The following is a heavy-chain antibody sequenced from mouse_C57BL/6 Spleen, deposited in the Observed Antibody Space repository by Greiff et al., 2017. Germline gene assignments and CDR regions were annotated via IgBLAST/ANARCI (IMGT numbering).Heavy chain of an antibody. V-gene: IGHV1-54*01. J-gene: IGHJ2*01. CDR2: INPGSGGT. Sequence: VQLQQSGAELVRPGTSVKVSCKASGYAFTNYLIEWVKQRPGQGLEWIGVINPGSGGTYYNEKFKGKAKLTADKSSSTAYMQLSSLTSEYSAVSFCAIKIYYYYDGYYFGYWGQGTTLTVSS. CDR3: AIKIYYYYDGYYFGY. CDR1: GYAFTNYL. D-gene: IGHD2-4*01.